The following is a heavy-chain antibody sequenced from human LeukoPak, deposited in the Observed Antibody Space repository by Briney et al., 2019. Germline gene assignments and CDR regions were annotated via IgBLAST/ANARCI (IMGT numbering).Heavy chain of an antibody. D-gene: IGHD3-10*01. J-gene: IGHJ4*02. CDR2: INHSGST. Sequence: SETLSLTCAVYGGSFSGYYWSWIRQPPGKGLEWIGEINHSGSTNYNPSLKSRVTISVDTSKNQFSLKLSSVTAADTAVYYCARAQNYYYGSGSYPYWGQGTLVTVSS. CDR1: GGSFSGYY. V-gene: IGHV4-34*01. CDR3: ARAQNYYYGSGSYPY.